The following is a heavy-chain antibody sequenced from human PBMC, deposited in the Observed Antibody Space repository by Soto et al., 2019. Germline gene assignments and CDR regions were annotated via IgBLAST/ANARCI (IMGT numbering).Heavy chain of an antibody. V-gene: IGHV3-33*01. Sequence: QVQLVESGGGVVQPGRSLRLSCAASGFPFSTYGMHWVRQAPGKGLEWVAVIYYDGSKKYYSDSVKGRFTISRDNSNNTRFLQMSNLRAEDTAVYDCARDFGFGGNYLDYWGQGTLVNVFS. J-gene: IGHJ4*02. CDR3: ARDFGFGGNYLDY. D-gene: IGHD1-26*01. CDR1: GFPFSTYG. CDR2: IYYDGSKK.